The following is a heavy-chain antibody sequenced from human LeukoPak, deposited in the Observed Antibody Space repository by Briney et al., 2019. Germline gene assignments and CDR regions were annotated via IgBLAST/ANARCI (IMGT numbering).Heavy chain of an antibody. J-gene: IGHJ4*02. D-gene: IGHD3-22*01. CDR2: INHSGST. Sequence: SETLSLTCTVSGYSISSGYYWGWIRQPPGKGLEWIGEINHSGSTNYNPSLKSRVTISVDTSKNQFSLKLSSVTAADTAVYYCARHAIGHYYDSSGPYYFDYWGQGTLVTVSS. V-gene: IGHV4-38-2*02. CDR1: GYSISSGYY. CDR3: ARHAIGHYYDSSGPYYFDY.